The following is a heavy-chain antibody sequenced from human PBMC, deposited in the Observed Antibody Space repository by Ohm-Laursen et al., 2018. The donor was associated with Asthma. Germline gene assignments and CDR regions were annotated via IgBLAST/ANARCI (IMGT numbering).Heavy chain of an antibody. J-gene: IGHJ6*02. CDR1: GFTFSNYN. CDR2: ISSSSTTI. CDR3: ARAHYLGTYGMDV. Sequence: SLRLSCTASGFTFSNYNMNWVRQAPGKGLEWVSYISSSSTTIYYADSVKGRFTISRDNAKNSLYLQMNSLRDEDTAVYYCARAHYLGTYGMDVWGQGTTVTVSS. V-gene: IGHV3-48*02. D-gene: IGHD1-1*01.